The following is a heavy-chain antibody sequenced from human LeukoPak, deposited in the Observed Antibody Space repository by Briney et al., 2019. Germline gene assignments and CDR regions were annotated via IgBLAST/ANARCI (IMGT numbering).Heavy chain of an antibody. J-gene: IGHJ6*03. CDR1: GGSFSGYY. Sequence: SETLSLTCAVYGGSFSGYYWSWIRQPPGKGLEWIGEINHSGSTNYNPSLKNRVSISVHTSKNQFSLKLSSVTAADTAVYYCARDGFYYHYYMDVWGEGTTVIVSS. CDR2: INHSGST. V-gene: IGHV4-34*01. D-gene: IGHD4-17*01. CDR3: ARDGFYYHYYMDV.